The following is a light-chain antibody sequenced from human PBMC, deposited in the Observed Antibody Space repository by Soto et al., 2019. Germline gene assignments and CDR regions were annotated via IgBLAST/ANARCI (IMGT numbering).Light chain of an antibody. V-gene: IGKV3-20*01. CDR2: GAS. CDR3: QQYGSSPWT. J-gene: IGKJ1*01. Sequence: ESVLTQAPATLSLSPGERATLSCRASQSVSSYLAWYQQKPGHAPRLLIYGASSRATGIPDRFSGSGSGTDFTLTISRLEPEDFAVYYCQQYGSSPWTFGQGTKVDIK. CDR1: QSVSSY.